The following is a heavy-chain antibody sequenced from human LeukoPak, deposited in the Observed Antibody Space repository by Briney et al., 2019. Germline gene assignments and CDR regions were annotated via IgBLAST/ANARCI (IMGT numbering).Heavy chain of an antibody. V-gene: IGHV4-4*02. CDR2: MYLSGTT. D-gene: IGHD3-22*01. CDR1: GDSINSLDL. J-gene: IGHJ4*02. CDR3: AGLVGRYSSGLYYYFFDY. Sequence: SGTLSLTCTVSGDSINSLDLWSWVRQPPGKGLEWIGEMYLSGTTHSNPSVKSRVTISIDKSKNQFFLNLSSVTAADTAVYYCAGLVGRYSSGLYYYFFDYWGQGTLVTVSS.